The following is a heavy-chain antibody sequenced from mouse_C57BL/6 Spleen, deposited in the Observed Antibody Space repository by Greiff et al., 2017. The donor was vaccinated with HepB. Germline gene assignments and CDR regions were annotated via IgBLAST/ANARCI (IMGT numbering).Heavy chain of an antibody. Sequence: QVQLQQPGAELVKPGASVKLSCKASGYTFTSYWMQWVKQRPGQGLEWIGEIDPSDSYTNYNQKFKGKATLTVDTSSSTAYMQLSSLTSEDSAVYYCARIGDYYSNYEDYFDYWGQGTTLTVSS. CDR3: ARIGDYYSNYEDYFDY. CDR2: IDPSDSYT. V-gene: IGHV1-50*01. D-gene: IGHD2-5*01. CDR1: GYTFTSYW. J-gene: IGHJ2*01.